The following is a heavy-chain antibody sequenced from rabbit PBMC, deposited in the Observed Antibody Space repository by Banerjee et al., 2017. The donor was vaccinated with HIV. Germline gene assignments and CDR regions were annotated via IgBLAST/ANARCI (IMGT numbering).Heavy chain of an antibody. Sequence: QSLEESGGDPVKPGASLTLTCTASGFSFSSYYYMCWVRQAPGKGLEWIGFINSGSGSTYYASWAKGRFTISKTSSTTVTLQMTSLTAADTATYFCARDSSGWGPDVDLWGPGTLVTVS. D-gene: IGHD4-1*01. CDR3: ARDSSGWGPDVDL. CDR2: INSGSGST. V-gene: IGHV1S40*01. CDR1: GFSFSSYYY. J-gene: IGHJ4*01.